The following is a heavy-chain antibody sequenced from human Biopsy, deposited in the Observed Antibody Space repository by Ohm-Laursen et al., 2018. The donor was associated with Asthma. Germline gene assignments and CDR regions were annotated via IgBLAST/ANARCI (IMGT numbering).Heavy chain of an antibody. Sequence: SLRLSRTASGFTFEEYAMHWVRQPPGKGLEWVSGISWNSGTIAYADSVKGRFTISRDNSNNSVYLQMNSLRPEDTALYFCSRDRGGSTRGGYYYYGMDVWGQGTTVTVSS. J-gene: IGHJ6*02. CDR2: ISWNSGTI. D-gene: IGHD2-15*01. CDR1: GFTFEEYA. V-gene: IGHV3-9*01. CDR3: SRDRGGSTRGGYYYYGMDV.